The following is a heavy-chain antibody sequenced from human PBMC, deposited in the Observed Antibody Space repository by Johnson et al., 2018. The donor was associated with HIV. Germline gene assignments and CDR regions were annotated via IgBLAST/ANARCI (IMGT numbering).Heavy chain of an antibody. CDR3: GRGMAAAN. V-gene: IGHV3-30*04. CDR2: ISYDGSNE. Sequence: QVQLVESGGGVVQPGRSLRLSCAASGFTFSSYAMHWVRQAPGKGLEWVAVISYDGSNEYYADSVKGRFTISRDNADNSLSLQMNSLTVDDTAIYYCGRGMAAANWGQGTMVTVSS. J-gene: IGHJ3*01. D-gene: IGHD6-13*01. CDR1: GFTFSSYA.